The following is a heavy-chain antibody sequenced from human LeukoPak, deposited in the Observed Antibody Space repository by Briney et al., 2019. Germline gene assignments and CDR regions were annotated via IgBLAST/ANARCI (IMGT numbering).Heavy chain of an antibody. V-gene: IGHV1-46*01. CDR2: INPSGGST. CDR3: ASDRTSRHSPGGTRFDY. Sequence: GASVKVSCKASGYTFTSYYMHWVRQAPGQGLEWMGIINPSGGSTSYARKFQGRVTMTRDTSTSTVYMELSSLRSEDTAVYYCASDRTSRHSPGGTRFDYWGQGTLVTVSS. D-gene: IGHD1-14*01. CDR1: GYTFTSYY. J-gene: IGHJ4*02.